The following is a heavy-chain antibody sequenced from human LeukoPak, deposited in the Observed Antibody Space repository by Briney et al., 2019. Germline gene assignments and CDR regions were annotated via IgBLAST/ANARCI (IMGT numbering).Heavy chain of an antibody. D-gene: IGHD3-22*01. J-gene: IGHJ4*02. CDR1: GFTFGSYS. CDR2: ISSSSSTI. V-gene: IGHV3-48*04. Sequence: GGSLRLSCAASGFTFGSYSMNWVRQAPGKGLEWVSYISSSSSTIYYADSVKGRFTISRDNAKNSLYLQMNSLRAEDTAVYYCARCSQADEPYYDSSGCDLDYWGQGTLVTVSS. CDR3: ARCSQADEPYYDSSGCDLDY.